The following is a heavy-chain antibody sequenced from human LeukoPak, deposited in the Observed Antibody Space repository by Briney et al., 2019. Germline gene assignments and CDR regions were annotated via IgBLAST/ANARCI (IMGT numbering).Heavy chain of an antibody. CDR1: GYSISSGYY. J-gene: IGHJ4*02. CDR2: INHSGSS. CDR3: ARRRASVFGELLDF. D-gene: IGHD3-10*02. Sequence: PSETLSLTCIVSGYSISSGYYWGWIRQPPGKGLEWIGSINHSGSSIYNPSLKSRVTISVDTSKNQFSLKLTSVTATDTAVYYCARRRASVFGELLDFWGQGTLVTVSS. V-gene: IGHV4-38-2*02.